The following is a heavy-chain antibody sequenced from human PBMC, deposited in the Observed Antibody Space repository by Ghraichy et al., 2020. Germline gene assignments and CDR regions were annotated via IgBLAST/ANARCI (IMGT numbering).Heavy chain of an antibody. CDR2: ISYDGSNK. CDR3: AKDLRSSSSWAEGPDY. J-gene: IGHJ4*02. D-gene: IGHD6-6*01. V-gene: IGHV3-30*18. Sequence: GGSLRLSCAASGFTFSNYGMHWVRQAPGKGLEWVAVISYDGSNKYYADSVKGRFTISRDNSKNTLYLQMNSLRADDTAVYYCAKDLRSSSSWAEGPDYWGQGTLVTVSS. CDR1: GFTFSNYG.